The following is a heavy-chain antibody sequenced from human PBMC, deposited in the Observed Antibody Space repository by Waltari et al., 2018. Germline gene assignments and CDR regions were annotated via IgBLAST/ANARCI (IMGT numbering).Heavy chain of an antibody. Sequence: EVQLVQSGAEVKKPGESLKISCKGSGYSFPSYWIGWVRQMPGKGLEWMGIIYPGDSDTRYSPSFQGQVTIAADKSISTAYLQWSSLKASDTAMYYCARLGPYGGNSYYYYYGMDVWGQGTTVTVSS. CDR3: ARLGPYGGNSYYYYYGMDV. V-gene: IGHV5-51*03. CDR1: GYSFPSYW. D-gene: IGHD2-21*02. CDR2: IYPGDSDT. J-gene: IGHJ6*02.